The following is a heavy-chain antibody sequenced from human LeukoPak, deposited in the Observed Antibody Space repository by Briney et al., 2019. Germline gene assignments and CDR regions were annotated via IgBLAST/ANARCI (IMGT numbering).Heavy chain of an antibody. J-gene: IGHJ6*02. CDR2: ISGSGGST. CDR1: GFTFSSYA. V-gene: IGHV3-23*01. CDR3: AKREMYDILTGHYFGMDV. Sequence: GGSLSLSCAASGFTFSSYAMSWVRQAPGKGLEWVSAISGSGGSTYYADSVKGRFTISRDNSKNTLYLQMNSLRAEDTAVYYCAKREMYDILTGHYFGMDVWGQGTTVTVSS. D-gene: IGHD3-9*01.